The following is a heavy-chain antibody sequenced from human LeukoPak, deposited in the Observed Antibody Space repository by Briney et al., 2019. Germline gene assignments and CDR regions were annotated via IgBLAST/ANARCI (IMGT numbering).Heavy chain of an antibody. J-gene: IGHJ4*02. D-gene: IGHD1-26*01. CDR1: GFSLTTTGAG. Sequence: SGPTLVKPTQTLTLTFTFSGFSLTTTGAGVGWIRQSPGRSMEWIVFLSWAGSERYTTSLSKRMTLPKRNSKNQILLTMTNIDPVDTTTYFCGHSLADRSYNGSPDYFDYWGQGTLFTVSS. CDR3: GHSLADRSYNGSPDYFDY. V-gene: IGHV2-5*02. CDR2: LSWAGSE.